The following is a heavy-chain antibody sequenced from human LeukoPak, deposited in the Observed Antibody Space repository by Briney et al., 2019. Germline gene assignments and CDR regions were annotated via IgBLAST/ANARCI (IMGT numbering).Heavy chain of an antibody. D-gene: IGHD2-2*02. CDR1: GGTFSSYA. V-gene: IGHV1-69*04. J-gene: IGHJ6*02. Sequence: ASVKVSCKASGGTFSSYAISWVRQAPGQGLEWMGRIIPIFGIANYAQKFQGRVTITADKSTSTAYMELSSLRSEDTAVYYCARDRGGCSSTSCYNYYYYYYGMDVWGQGTTVTVSS. CDR3: ARDRGGCSSTSCYNYYYYYYGMDV. CDR2: IIPIFGIA.